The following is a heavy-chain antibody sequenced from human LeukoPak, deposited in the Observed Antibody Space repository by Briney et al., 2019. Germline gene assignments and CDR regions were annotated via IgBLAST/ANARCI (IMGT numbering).Heavy chain of an antibody. V-gene: IGHV3-23*01. CDR1: GFTFSTYG. CDR3: AKKASCSSITCYRDS. D-gene: IGHD2-2*01. CDR2: ISNGGGST. Sequence: PGGSLRLSCAASGFTFSTYGMSWVRQAPGKGLEWVSSISNGGGSTYFADSVKGRSIISRDNSQNTLSLQMNSLRAEDTAVYYCAKKASCSSITCYRDSWGQGTLVTVSS. J-gene: IGHJ4*02.